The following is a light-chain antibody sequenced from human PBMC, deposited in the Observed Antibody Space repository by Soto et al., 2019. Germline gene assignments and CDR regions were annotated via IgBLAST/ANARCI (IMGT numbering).Light chain of an antibody. CDR2: SNN. CDR1: SSNIGTNY. J-gene: IGLJ3*02. V-gene: IGLV1-47*02. CDR3: ATWDDSLRGRV. Sequence: QSVLTQPPSASGTPGQRVTISCSGSSSNIGTNYVYWYQQVPGTAPKLLIYSNNQRPSGFPDRFSGSKSGTSASLAIRGLRSEDEADYYCATWDDSLRGRVFGGGTKLTVL.